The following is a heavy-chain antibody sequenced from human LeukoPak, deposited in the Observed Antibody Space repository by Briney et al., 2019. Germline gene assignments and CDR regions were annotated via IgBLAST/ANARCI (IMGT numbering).Heavy chain of an antibody. J-gene: IGHJ3*02. D-gene: IGHD3-3*01. CDR3: ARGRIVGITISPSYAFDI. Sequence: SETLSLTCAVYGGSFSGYYWSWIRQPPGKGLEWIGEISHSGSTNYNPSLKSRVTISVDTSKNQFSLKLSSVTAADTAVYYCARGRIVGITISPSYAFDIWGQGTMVTVSS. CDR1: GGSFSGYY. V-gene: IGHV4-34*01. CDR2: ISHSGST.